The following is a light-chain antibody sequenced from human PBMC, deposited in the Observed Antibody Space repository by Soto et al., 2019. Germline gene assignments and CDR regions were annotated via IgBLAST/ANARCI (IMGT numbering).Light chain of an antibody. Sequence: QSVLTQPRSVSESPGQSVTISCTGTSSVVGGYNFVSWYQQYPGKAPKFMIYDVSKRPSGVPDRFSGSKSGNTASLTFFGLLAEDEADYYCCSYAGSHTFVFGTGTKVTVL. CDR1: SSVVGGYNF. CDR2: DVS. CDR3: CSYAGSHTFV. V-gene: IGLV2-11*01. J-gene: IGLJ1*01.